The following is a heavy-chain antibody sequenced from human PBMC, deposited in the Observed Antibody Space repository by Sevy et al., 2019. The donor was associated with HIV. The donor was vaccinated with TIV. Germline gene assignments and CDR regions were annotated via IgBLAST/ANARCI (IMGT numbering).Heavy chain of an antibody. V-gene: IGHV3-48*02. CDR3: AGPLHPNWGAGDAFDL. Sequence: GGSLRLSCVASGFSLSSHNMNWVRQAPGKGLEWISYITYTGQTVYYADSVKGRFSISRDNAQNSLFLLMSDLREEDSAVYYCAGPLHPNWGAGDAFDLWGQGTVVTVSS. CDR1: GFSLSSHN. J-gene: IGHJ3*01. D-gene: IGHD7-27*01. CDR2: ITYTGQTV.